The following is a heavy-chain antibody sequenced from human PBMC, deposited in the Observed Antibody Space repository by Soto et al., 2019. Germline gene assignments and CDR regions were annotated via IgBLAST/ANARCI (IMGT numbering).Heavy chain of an antibody. Sequence: GGSLRLSCAASGFTFSSYAMHWVRQAPGKGLEWVAVISYDGSNKYYADSVKGRFTISRDNSKNTLYLQMNSLRAEDTAVYYCARDSEIKRISLSDYWGQGTLVTVSS. V-gene: IGHV3-30-3*01. J-gene: IGHJ4*02. CDR1: GFTFSSYA. CDR3: ARDSEIKRISLSDY. CDR2: ISYDGSNK.